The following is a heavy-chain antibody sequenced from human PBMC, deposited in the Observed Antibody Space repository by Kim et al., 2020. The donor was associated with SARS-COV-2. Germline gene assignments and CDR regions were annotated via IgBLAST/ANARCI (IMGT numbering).Heavy chain of an antibody. V-gene: IGHV4-59*13. CDR2: IYYSGST. Sequence: SETLSLTCTVSGGSISSYYWSWIRQPPGKGLEWIGYIYYSGSTNYNPSLKSRVTISVDTSKNQFSLKLSSVTAADTAVYYCARGWSSSWYEVPHYYYGMDVWGQGTTVTVSS. J-gene: IGHJ6*02. CDR3: ARGWSSSWYEVPHYYYGMDV. D-gene: IGHD6-13*01. CDR1: GGSISSYY.